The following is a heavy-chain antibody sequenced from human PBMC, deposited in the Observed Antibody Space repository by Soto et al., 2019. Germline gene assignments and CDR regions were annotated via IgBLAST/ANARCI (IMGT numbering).Heavy chain of an antibody. Sequence: QAQLQQSGPGLVTPSQTLSLTSATSGRRPSTNSAALNWIRQSPSTGLEWLGRTYYRCKCYNDYAVFVKSRITINPDTSKNQFSLQLNSVTPEDTAVYYCARDRGTGMGNDYWGQGTLVTVSS. CDR1: GRRPSTNSAA. D-gene: IGHD5-18*01. CDR3: ARDRGTGMGNDY. V-gene: IGHV6-1*01. J-gene: IGHJ4*02. CDR2: TYYRCKCYN.